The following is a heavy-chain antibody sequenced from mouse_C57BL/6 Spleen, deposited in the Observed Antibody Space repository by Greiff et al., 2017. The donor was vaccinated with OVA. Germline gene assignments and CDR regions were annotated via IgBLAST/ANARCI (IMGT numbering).Heavy chain of an antibody. Sequence: VQLQQPGAELVRPGSSVKLSCKASGYTFTSYWMHWVKQRPIQGLEWIGNIDPSDSETHYNQKFKDKATLTVDKSSSTAYMQLSSLTSEDSAVYYCARSNSMAWFAYWGQGTLVTVSA. CDR2: IDPSDSET. V-gene: IGHV1-52*01. CDR1: GYTFTSYW. CDR3: ARSNSMAWFAY. J-gene: IGHJ3*01.